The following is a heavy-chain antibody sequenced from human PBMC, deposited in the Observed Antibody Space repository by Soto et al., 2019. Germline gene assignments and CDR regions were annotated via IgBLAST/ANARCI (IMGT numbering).Heavy chain of an antibody. CDR1: GYTFTIYA. CDR3: ARSIVVVTALDY. J-gene: IGHJ4*02. D-gene: IGHD2-21*02. V-gene: IGHV1-3*01. Sequence: SVKVSCKASGYTFTIYAMHWVRQAPGQRLEWMGWINAGNGNTKYSQKFQGRVTITRDTSASTAYMELSSLRSEDTAVYYCARSIVVVTALDYWGQGTLVTVSS. CDR2: INAGNGNT.